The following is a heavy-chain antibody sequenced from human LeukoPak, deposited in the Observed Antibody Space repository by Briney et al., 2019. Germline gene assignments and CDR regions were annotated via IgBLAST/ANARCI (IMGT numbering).Heavy chain of an antibody. D-gene: IGHD6-19*01. CDR1: GYTFTSYA. V-gene: IGHV7-4-1*02. CDR3: ARIPYSSGWYFVQERYYFDY. J-gene: IGHJ4*02. Sequence: ASVKVSCKASGYTFTSYAMNWVRQAPGQGLEWMGWINTNTGNPTYAQGFTGRFVFSLDTSASTAYLQISSLKAEDTAVYYCARIPYSSGWYFVQERYYFDYWGQGTLVTVSS. CDR2: INTNTGNP.